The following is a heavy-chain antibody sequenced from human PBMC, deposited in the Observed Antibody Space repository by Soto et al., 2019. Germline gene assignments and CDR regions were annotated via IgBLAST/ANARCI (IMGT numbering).Heavy chain of an antibody. CDR1: GFTFSSYA. CDR3: AKGIPNFDWLLKSYRPFDY. D-gene: IGHD3-9*01. CDR2: ISGSGGST. V-gene: IGHV3-23*01. J-gene: IGHJ4*02. Sequence: GGSLRLSCAASGFTFSSYAMSWVRQAPGKGLEWVSAISGSGGSTYYADSVKGRFTISRDNSKNTLYLQMNSLRAEDTAVYYCAKGIPNFDWLLKSYRPFDYWGQGTLVTVSS.